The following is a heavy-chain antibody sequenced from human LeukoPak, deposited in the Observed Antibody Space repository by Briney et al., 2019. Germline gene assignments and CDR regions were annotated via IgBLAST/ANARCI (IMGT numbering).Heavy chain of an antibody. Sequence: SETLSLTCTVSGGSISSGSYYWSWIRQPAGKGLEWIGRIYTSGSTNYNPSLKSRVTISVDTSKNQFSLKLSSVTAADTAVYYCARAKFSSSSGQYDYWGQGTLVTVSS. D-gene: IGHD6-6*01. CDR3: ARAKFSSSSGQYDY. CDR2: IYTSGST. J-gene: IGHJ4*02. V-gene: IGHV4-61*02. CDR1: GGSISSGSYY.